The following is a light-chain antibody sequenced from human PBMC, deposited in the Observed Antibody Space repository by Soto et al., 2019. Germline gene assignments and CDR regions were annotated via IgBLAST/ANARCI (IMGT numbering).Light chain of an antibody. Sequence: DIHMTQSPSSVAASVGDRVTITCRASQGISSWVAWYQQKPGKAPKLLIYAASSLQSGVPSRYSGSGSGTDFTLSISSLQPEDCASYYGQQANSFPFTVGPGTKVDIK. J-gene: IGKJ3*01. CDR3: QQANSFPFT. CDR1: QGISSW. V-gene: IGKV1-12*02. CDR2: AAS.